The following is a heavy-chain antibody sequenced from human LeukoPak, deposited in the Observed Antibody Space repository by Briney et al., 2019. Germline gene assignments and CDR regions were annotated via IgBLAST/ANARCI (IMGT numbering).Heavy chain of an antibody. CDR2: IKQDGSEK. CDR3: ARGYLLGMGAFDI. J-gene: IGHJ3*02. Sequence: GGSLRLSCAASGFTFSSHCMSWVRQAPGKGLEWVANIKQDGSEKYYVDSVKGRFTISRDNAKNSLYLQMNSLRAEDTAVYYCARGYLLGMGAFDIWGQGTMVTVSS. D-gene: IGHD7-27*01. CDR1: GFTFSSHC. V-gene: IGHV3-7*01.